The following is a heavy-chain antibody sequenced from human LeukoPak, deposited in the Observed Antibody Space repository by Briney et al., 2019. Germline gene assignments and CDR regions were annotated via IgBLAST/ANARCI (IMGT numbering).Heavy chain of an antibody. J-gene: IGHJ4*02. CDR1: GFTFSSYA. CDR2: ISGSGGST. D-gene: IGHD3-10*01. CDR3: AKHMVRGVNFDY. V-gene: IGHV3-23*01. Sequence: GGSLRLSCAASGFTFSSYAMSWVRQAPGKGLEWVSAISGSGGSTYYADSVKGQFTISRDNSKNTLYLQMNSLRAEDTAVYYCAKHMVRGVNFDYWGQGTLVTVSS.